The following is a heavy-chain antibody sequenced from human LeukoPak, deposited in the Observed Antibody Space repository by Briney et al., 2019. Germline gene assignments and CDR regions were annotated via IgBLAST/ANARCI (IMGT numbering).Heavy chain of an antibody. CDR2: IWYDGSNK. V-gene: IGHV3-33*01. CDR1: GFTFSSYG. CDR3: GRTYVDY. J-gene: IGHJ4*02. Sequence: GRSLRLSCAASGFTFSSYGVHWVRQAPGKGLEWVAVIWYDGSNKYYADSVKGRFTISRDNSKNTLYLQMKSLRAKDTAVYYCGRTYVDYWGQGTLVTVSS.